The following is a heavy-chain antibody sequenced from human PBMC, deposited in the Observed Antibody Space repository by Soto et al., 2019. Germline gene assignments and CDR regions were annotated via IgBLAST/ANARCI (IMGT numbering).Heavy chain of an antibody. V-gene: IGHV1-18*01. Sequence: QVQLVQSGAEVKKPGASVTVSCKASGYTFTSYGISWVRQAPGQGLEWMGWISSYNGNTNYAQKLQGRVTITTDTSTSTADMELRSLRSDDTAVYYCARYYDISLRPDPWGQGTLVTVSS. D-gene: IGHD3-9*01. CDR1: GYTFTSYG. CDR3: ARYYDISLRPDP. CDR2: ISSYNGNT. J-gene: IGHJ5*02.